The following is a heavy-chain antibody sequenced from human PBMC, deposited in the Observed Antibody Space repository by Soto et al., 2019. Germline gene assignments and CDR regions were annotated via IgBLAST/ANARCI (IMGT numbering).Heavy chain of an antibody. Sequence: SETLSLTCTVSGGSVSGGSYYWTWIRQPPGKGLEWIGYIYYSVRTTYNPSLKSRVTISIDTSKNQFSLKLTSATAADTAVYYCARDIRGYSRAFDYWGQGALVTVSS. J-gene: IGHJ4*02. CDR2: IYYSVRT. V-gene: IGHV4-61*01. D-gene: IGHD5-18*01. CDR3: ARDIRGYSRAFDY. CDR1: GGSVSGGSYY.